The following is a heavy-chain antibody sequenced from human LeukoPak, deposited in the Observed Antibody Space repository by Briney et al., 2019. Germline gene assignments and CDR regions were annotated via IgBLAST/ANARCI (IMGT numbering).Heavy chain of an antibody. CDR2: ISGRSSTI. D-gene: IGHD1-26*01. J-gene: IGHJ4*02. CDR1: AFTFSDYS. CDR3: ARDRIKSGSYYFDY. Sequence: GGSLRLSCAASAFTFSDYSMNWVRQAPGKGLEWVSYISGRSSTIYYADSVKGRFTISRDNAKNLMYLQMNSLRAEDTAVYYCARDRIKSGSYYFDYWGQGTLVAVSS. V-gene: IGHV3-48*01.